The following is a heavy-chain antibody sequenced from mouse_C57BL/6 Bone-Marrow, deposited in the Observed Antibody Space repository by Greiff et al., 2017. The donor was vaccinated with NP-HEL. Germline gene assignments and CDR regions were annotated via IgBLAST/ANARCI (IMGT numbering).Heavy chain of an antibody. Sequence: VQLKESGPELVKPGASVKISCKASGYSFTDYNMNWVKQSNGKSLEWIGVINPNYGTTSYNQQFKGKATLTVDQSSSTAYMQLNSLPSEDSAVYYCARWGNYSNSYWYFDVWGTGTTVTVSS. D-gene: IGHD2-5*01. CDR3: ARWGNYSNSYWYFDV. CDR2: INPNYGTT. J-gene: IGHJ1*03. V-gene: IGHV1-39*01. CDR1: GYSFTDYN.